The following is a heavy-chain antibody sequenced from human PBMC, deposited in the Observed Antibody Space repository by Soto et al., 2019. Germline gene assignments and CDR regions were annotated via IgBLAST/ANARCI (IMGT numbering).Heavy chain of an antibody. D-gene: IGHD2-2*01. CDR1: GGSISSYY. J-gene: IGHJ5*02. Sequence: SETLSLTCTVSGGSISSYYWSWIRQPPGKGLEWIGYIYYSGSTNYNPSLKSRVTISVDTSKNQFSLKLSSVTAADTAVYYCAIFCSSTSCLNLFDPWGQGSLVPVSA. CDR3: AIFCSSTSCLNLFDP. CDR2: IYYSGST. V-gene: IGHV4-59*01.